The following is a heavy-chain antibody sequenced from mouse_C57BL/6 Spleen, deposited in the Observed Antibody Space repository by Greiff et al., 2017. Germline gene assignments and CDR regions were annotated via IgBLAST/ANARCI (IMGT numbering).Heavy chain of an antibody. J-gene: IGHJ2*01. CDR2: IDPSDSYT. CDR1: GYTFTSYW. D-gene: IGHD4-1*01. V-gene: IGHV1-69*01. CDR3: AREGTGTRYFDY. Sequence: QVQLQQPGAELVMPGASVKLSCKASGYTFTSYWMHWVKQRPGQGLEWIGEIDPSDSYTNYNQKFKGKSTLTVDKSSSTAYMQLSSLTSEDSAVYYCAREGTGTRYFDYWGQGTTLTVSS.